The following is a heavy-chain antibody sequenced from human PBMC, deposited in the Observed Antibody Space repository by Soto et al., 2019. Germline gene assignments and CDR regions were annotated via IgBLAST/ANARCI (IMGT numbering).Heavy chain of an antibody. CDR2: IDGVGTGT. Sequence: QNPGKGLVWVSRIDGVGTGTSYSDSVRGRFTISRDNAENTLYLQMNSLRAEDTAVYYCAKDLTASFTAMVSKSPRVTYDYAGMDRRGQGTTVPVSS. CDR3: AKDLTASFTAMVSKSPRVTYDYAGMDR. J-gene: IGHJ6*02. V-gene: IGHV3-74*01. D-gene: IGHD5-18*01.